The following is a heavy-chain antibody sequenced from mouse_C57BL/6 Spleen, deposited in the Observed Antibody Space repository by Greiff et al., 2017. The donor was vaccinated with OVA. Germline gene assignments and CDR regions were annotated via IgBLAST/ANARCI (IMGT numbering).Heavy chain of an antibody. CDR1: GYTFTSYG. V-gene: IGHV1-81*01. Sequence: QVQLQQPGAELARPGASVKLSCKASGYTFTSYGISWVKQRTGQGLEWIGEIYPRSGNTYYNEKFKGKATLTADKSSSTAYMELRSLTSEDSAVYFCARYDGYYVGFAYWGQGTLVTVSA. CDR2: IYPRSGNT. J-gene: IGHJ3*01. D-gene: IGHD2-3*01. CDR3: ARYDGYYVGFAY.